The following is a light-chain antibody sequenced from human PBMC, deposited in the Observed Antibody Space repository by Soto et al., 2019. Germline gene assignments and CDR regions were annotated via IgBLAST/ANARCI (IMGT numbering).Light chain of an antibody. CDR3: AAWDDTLSGNVV. J-gene: IGLJ2*01. Sequence: QSVLTQPPSASGTPGQSVTISCSGSSSNIGGNYVYWYQQLPGTAPKLLIYSNNQRPSGVPDRFSGSKFGSSASLAISGLRSEDEADYYCAAWDDTLSGNVVFGGGTKLTVL. CDR2: SNN. V-gene: IGLV1-47*02. CDR1: SSNIGGNY.